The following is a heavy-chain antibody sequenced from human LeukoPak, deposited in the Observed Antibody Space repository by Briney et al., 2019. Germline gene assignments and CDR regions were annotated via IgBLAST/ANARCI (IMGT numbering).Heavy chain of an antibody. Sequence: ASVKVSCKASGYTFTSYGISWVRQAPGQGLEWMGWISAYNGNTNYAQKLQGRVTMTTDTSTSTAYMELRSLRSDDTAVYYCARDPSGYYYDSSGYYYFDYWGQGTLVTVSS. J-gene: IGHJ4*02. CDR1: GYTFTSYG. CDR2: ISAYNGNT. D-gene: IGHD3-22*01. CDR3: ARDPSGYYYDSSGYYYFDY. V-gene: IGHV1-18*01.